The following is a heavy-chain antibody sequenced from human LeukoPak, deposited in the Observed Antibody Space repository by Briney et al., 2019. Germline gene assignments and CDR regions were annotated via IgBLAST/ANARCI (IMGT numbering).Heavy chain of an antibody. V-gene: IGHV1-2*02. J-gene: IGHJ5*02. CDR2: INPNSGGT. Sequence: ASVKVSCKASGYTFTGYYMHWVRQAPGQGLEWMGWINPNSGGTNYAQKFQGRVTMTRDTSISTAYMELSSLRSEDTAVYYCATRVYYYGSGSYYTFDPWGQGTLVTVSS. D-gene: IGHD3-10*01. CDR3: ATRVYYYGSGSYYTFDP. CDR1: GYTFTGYY.